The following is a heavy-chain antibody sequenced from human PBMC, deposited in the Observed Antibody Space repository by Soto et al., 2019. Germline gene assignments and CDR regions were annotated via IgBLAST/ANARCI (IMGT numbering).Heavy chain of an antibody. J-gene: IGHJ5*02. V-gene: IGHV1-18*01. CDR3: ARDPVGGNWLDP. Sequence: QVQLVQSGAEVKKPGASVKVSCKASGYTFTSYGISWVRQAHGQGLEWMGWINSYNGNTNYAQKLQGRVIMTTDTSTSTDDMELRSLRSDDTAVYYCARDPVGGNWLDPWGQGTLVTVSS. CDR1: GYTFTSYG. D-gene: IGHD1-26*01. CDR2: INSYNGNT.